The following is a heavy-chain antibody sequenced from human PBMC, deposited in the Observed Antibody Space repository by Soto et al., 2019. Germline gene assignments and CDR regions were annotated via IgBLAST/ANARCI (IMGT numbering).Heavy chain of an antibody. V-gene: IGHV4-59*01. CDR1: GGSISSYY. J-gene: IGHJ4*02. CDR2: IYYSGST. D-gene: IGHD1-7*01. CDR3: AREELRYFDY. Sequence: SETLSLTCTVSGGSISSYYLSWIRLPPGKGLEWIGYIYYSGSTNYNPSLKSRVTISVDTSKNQFSLKLSSVTAADTAVYYCAREELRYFDYWGQGTLVTVSS.